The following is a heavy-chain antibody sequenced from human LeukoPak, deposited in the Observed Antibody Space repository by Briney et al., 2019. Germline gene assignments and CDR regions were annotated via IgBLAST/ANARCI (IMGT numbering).Heavy chain of an antibody. V-gene: IGHV3-30*03. Sequence: PGGSLRLSCAASGFTLSSHAMHWVRQAPGKGLEWVALITSDGSIERYADSVKGRFTISRDNSNNRVSLQMSGLRTEDTAMYHCARDLSYSSSLFDFWGQGALVTVSS. CDR1: GFTLSSHA. CDR2: ITSDGSIE. J-gene: IGHJ4*02. CDR3: ARDLSYSSSLFDF. D-gene: IGHD6-6*01.